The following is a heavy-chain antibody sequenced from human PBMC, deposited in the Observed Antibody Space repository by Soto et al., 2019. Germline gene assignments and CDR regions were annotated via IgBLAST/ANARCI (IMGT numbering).Heavy chain of an antibody. J-gene: IGHJ4*02. V-gene: IGHV3-23*01. CDR3: AKGDSGTTPPYYFDH. Sequence: QPGGSLRLSCEASGFSISRFSMNWVRQAPGKGLDWVASISGDAETTSYADSVQGRFTISKDNSKNTVSLQMKSLTAEDTAVYYCAKGDSGTTPPYYFDHWGQGSLVTVSS. CDR1: GFSISRFS. CDR2: ISGDAETT. D-gene: IGHD1-1*01.